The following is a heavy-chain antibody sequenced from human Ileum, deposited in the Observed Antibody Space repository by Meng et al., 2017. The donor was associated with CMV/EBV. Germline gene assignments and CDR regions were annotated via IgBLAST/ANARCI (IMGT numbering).Heavy chain of an antibody. CDR2: INWNSDTI. J-gene: IGHJ4*02. CDR3: TKDVSPGGADY. D-gene: IGHD3-10*01. CDR1: GFTSNDYS. V-gene: IGHV3-9*02. Sequence: SLKISCVASGFTSNDYSMHWVRQAPGKGLEWVSGINWNSDTIGYADSVRGRFTSSRDNAKNALYLQMNNLRVEDTARYFCTKDVSPGGADYWGQGTLVTVSS.